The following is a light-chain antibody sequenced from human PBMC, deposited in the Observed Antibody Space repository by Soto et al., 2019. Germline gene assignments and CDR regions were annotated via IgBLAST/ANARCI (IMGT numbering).Light chain of an antibody. J-gene: IGLJ2*01. CDR2: DVS. V-gene: IGLV2-14*01. CDR1: SSDVGGYNY. Sequence: QSALTQPASVSGSPGQSITISCTGTSSDVGGYNYVSWYQQHPGKAPELMIYDVSNRPSGVSNRFSGSKSGNTASLTISGLQAEDEADYYCSSYTISSPHVVFGGGTKVTVL. CDR3: SSYTISSPHVV.